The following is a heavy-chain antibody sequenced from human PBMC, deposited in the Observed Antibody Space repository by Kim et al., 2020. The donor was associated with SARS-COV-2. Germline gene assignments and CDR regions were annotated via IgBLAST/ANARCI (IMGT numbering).Heavy chain of an antibody. CDR3: ARGRGSGSGRYKRLKPTPIHF. Sequence: SETLSLTCAVYNGSFSDYYWTWVRQAPGKGLEWIGDISHSGSTNYNPSLTSRVIISIDTSKTQSSLNLTSVTAADTAVYYCARGRGSGSGRYKRLKPTPIHFWGQGTLVTVSS. D-gene: IGHD3-10*01. V-gene: IGHV4-34*01. CDR2: ISHSGST. CDR1: NGSFSDYY. J-gene: IGHJ4*02.